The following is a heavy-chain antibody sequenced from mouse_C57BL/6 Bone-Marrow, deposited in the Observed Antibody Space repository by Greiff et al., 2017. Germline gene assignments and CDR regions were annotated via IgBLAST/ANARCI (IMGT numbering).Heavy chain of an antibody. V-gene: IGHV1-81*01. CDR3: ARELRSFDY. CDR1: GYTFTSYG. CDR2: IYPRSGNT. Sequence: VKLMESGAELARPGASVKLSCKASGYTFTSYGISWVKQRTGQGLEWIGEIYPRSGNTYYNEKFKGKATLTADKSSSTAYMLLSSLTSEDSAVYFCARELRSFDYWGQGTTLTVSS. J-gene: IGHJ2*01. D-gene: IGHD1-1*01.